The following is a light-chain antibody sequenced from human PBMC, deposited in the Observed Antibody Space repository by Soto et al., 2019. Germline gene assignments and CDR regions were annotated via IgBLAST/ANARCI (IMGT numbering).Light chain of an antibody. CDR2: AAS. Sequence: MTQSPLSLPVTPGEPASISCRSSQSLLQSNGYNYLDWYLQKPGKAPKLLIYAASSLQSGVPSRFSGSGSGTDFTLTISSLQPEDFATYYCQQSYSTPWTFGQGTKVDIK. V-gene: IGKV1-39*01. CDR3: QQSYSTPWT. J-gene: IGKJ1*01. CDR1: QSLLQSNGYNY.